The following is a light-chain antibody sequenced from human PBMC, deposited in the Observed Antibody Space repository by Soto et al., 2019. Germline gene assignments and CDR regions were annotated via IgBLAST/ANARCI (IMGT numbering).Light chain of an antibody. CDR3: CSYARTTTYV. CDR2: EVA. J-gene: IGLJ1*01. CDR1: SSDVGGYNF. V-gene: IGLV2-23*02. Sequence: QSALTQTASVSGSPGQSITMSCTGTSSDVGGYNFVSWYQQHPGKAPKLIVHEVANRLSGVSGRFSGSKSGNTASLTISGLQAEDEADYYCCSYARTTTYVFGTGTKVTVL.